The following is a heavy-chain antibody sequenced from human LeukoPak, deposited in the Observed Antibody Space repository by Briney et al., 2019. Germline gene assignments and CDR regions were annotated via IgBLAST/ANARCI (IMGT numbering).Heavy chain of an antibody. CDR3: ARDPGDGYNLDY. CDR1: GGTLSSYT. CDR2: IIPILGIA. J-gene: IGHJ4*02. V-gene: IGHV1-69*04. D-gene: IGHD5-24*01. Sequence: SVKVSCKASGGTLSSYTISWVRQAPGQGLEWMGRIIPILGIANYAQKFQGRVTITADKSTSTAYMELSSLRSEDTAVYYCARDPGDGYNLDYWGQGTLVTVSS.